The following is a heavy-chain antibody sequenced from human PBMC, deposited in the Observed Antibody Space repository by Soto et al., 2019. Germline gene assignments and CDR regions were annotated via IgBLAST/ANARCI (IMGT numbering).Heavy chain of an antibody. CDR3: AGQWAAGYGAFDP. Sequence: QVKLQESGPGLEKPSGTLSLTCAVSGGSISNNRWWTWVRQAPGKGLEWIGEIHDRGSTNYNLSLKSRATVSIDGSKNQFSLEMRAVTAADTAVYYWAGQWAAGYGAFDPWGQGTLVTVSS. CDR2: IHDRGST. D-gene: IGHD3-9*01. CDR1: GGSISNNRW. V-gene: IGHV4-4*02. J-gene: IGHJ5*02.